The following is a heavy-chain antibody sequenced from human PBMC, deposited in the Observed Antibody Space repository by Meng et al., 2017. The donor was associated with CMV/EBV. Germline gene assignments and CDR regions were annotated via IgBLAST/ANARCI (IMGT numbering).Heavy chain of an antibody. D-gene: IGHD4-11*01. CDR2: ISGSGGST. CDR1: GFTFSSYW. CDR3: AKDPYSNYARPY. V-gene: IGHV3-23*01. J-gene: IGHJ4*02. Sequence: GGSLRLSCAASGFTFSSYWMHWFRQAPGKGLEWVSAISGSGGSTYYADSVKGRFTISRDNSKNTLYLQMNSLRAEDTAVYYCAKDPYSNYARPYWGQGTLVTVSS.